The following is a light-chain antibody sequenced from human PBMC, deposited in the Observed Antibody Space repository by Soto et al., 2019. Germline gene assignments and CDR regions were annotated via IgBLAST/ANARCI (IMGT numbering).Light chain of an antibody. CDR1: SSNIGAGYD. CDR2: DNS. V-gene: IGLV1-40*01. CDR3: QSYDSRLTGWV. Sequence: QSALTQPPSVSGAPGQRVTISCTGSSSNIGAGYDVHWYQQLPGTAPKLLIYDNSNRPSGVPDRFSGSKSETSASLAITGLQAEDEADYYCQSYDSRLTGWVFGGGTQLTVL. J-gene: IGLJ3*02.